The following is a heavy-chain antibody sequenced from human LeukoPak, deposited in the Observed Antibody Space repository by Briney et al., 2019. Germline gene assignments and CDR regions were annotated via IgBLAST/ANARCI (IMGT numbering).Heavy chain of an antibody. J-gene: IGHJ4*02. CDR2: IYHSAST. Sequence: PSETRSFTGTVLGVAITSYYWSWIRQPPGKGLEWIGSIYHSASTNDNPSLTSRVTTSVATSTTPLSTNLSPVTAADTPLYYSARRGYYYDSSHFYYFDYWGQGTLVIVSS. CDR3: ARRGYYYDSSHFYYFDY. CDR1: GVAITSYY. D-gene: IGHD3-22*01. V-gene: IGHV4-59*08.